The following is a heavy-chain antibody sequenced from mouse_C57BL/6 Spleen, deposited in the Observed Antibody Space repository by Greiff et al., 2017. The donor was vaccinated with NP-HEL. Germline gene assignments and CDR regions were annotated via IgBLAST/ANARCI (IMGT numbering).Heavy chain of an antibody. Sequence: QVQLQESGPGLVQPSQSLSITCTVSGFSLTSYGVHWVRQSPGKGLEWLGVIWRGGSTDYNAAFMSRLSITKDNSKSQVFFKMNSLQADDTAIYYCAKMENYYGSSYFDYWGQGTTLTVSS. D-gene: IGHD1-1*01. CDR1: GFSLTSYG. CDR2: IWRGGST. CDR3: AKMENYYGSSYFDY. V-gene: IGHV2-5*01. J-gene: IGHJ2*01.